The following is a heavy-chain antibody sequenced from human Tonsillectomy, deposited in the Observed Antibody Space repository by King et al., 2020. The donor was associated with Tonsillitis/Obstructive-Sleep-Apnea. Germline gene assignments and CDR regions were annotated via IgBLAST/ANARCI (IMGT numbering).Heavy chain of an antibody. J-gene: IGHJ4*02. Sequence: VQLVESGGGVVQPGRSLRLSCAASGFTFSSYGMHWVRQAPGKGLEWVAVIWYDGSNKYYADSVKGRFTISRDNSKNTLYLQMNSLRAEDTAVYYCARWDSSSDEGCFDYWGQGTLVTVSS. CDR1: GFTFSSYG. CDR3: ARWDSSSDEGCFDY. V-gene: IGHV3-33*01. CDR2: IWYDGSNK. D-gene: IGHD6-6*01.